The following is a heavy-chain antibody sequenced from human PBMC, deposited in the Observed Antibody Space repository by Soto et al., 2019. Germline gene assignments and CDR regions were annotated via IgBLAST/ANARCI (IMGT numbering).Heavy chain of an antibody. CDR3: ARDAGAFYGGNAGAAFDI. D-gene: IGHD4-17*01. Sequence: QVQLVQSGAEVKKPGSSVKVSCKASGGTFSSYAISWVRQAPGQGLEWMGGIIPIFGTANYAQKFQGRFTITAYESTSIAYMELSSLRSEDTAVYYCARDAGAFYGGNAGAAFDIWGQGTNGHRLF. J-gene: IGHJ3*02. V-gene: IGHV1-69*01. CDR1: GGTFSSYA. CDR2: IIPIFGTA.